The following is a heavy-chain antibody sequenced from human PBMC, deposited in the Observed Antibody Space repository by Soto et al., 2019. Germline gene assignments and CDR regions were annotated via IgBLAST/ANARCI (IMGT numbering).Heavy chain of an antibody. CDR1: GESVSSNRAA. J-gene: IGHJ3*02. V-gene: IGHV6-1*01. Sequence: QSQTLSLTCAISGESVSSNRAAWNGTRQSPSRGLEWLGRTYYRSKVNNAYAVSVKTRITVNPDPSKNQFTLQLNSGTPEKTAEYYCKNGGLGETGTHLDAFDIWVKGTMVTVSS. CDR3: KNGGLGETGTHLDAFDI. D-gene: IGHD1-7*01. CDR2: TYYRSKVNN.